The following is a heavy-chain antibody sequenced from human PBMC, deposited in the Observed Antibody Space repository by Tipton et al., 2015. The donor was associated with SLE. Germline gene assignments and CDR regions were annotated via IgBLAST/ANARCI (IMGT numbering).Heavy chain of an antibody. D-gene: IGHD7-27*01. V-gene: IGHV4-59*01. Sequence: TLSLTCTVSGGSISSYYWSWIRQPPGKGLKWIGYIYYSGSTNYNPSLKSRVTISVDTSKNQFSLKLSSVTAADTAVYYCARDDLLGIFRNWGQGTLVTVSS. CDR3: ARDDLLGIFRN. CDR1: GGSISSYY. CDR2: IYYSGST. J-gene: IGHJ4*02.